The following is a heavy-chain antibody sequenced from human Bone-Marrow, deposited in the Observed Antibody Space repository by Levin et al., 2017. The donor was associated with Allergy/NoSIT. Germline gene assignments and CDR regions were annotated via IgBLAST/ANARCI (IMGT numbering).Heavy chain of an antibody. CDR1: GFTFSSFA. V-gene: IGHV3-23*01. J-gene: IGHJ3*02. CDR2: IRADGTFT. CDR3: AKDKISWTNTGAFNM. D-gene: IGHD3/OR15-3a*01. Sequence: PGGSLRLSCAASGFTFSSFAMTWVRQAPGKGLEWVATIRADGTFTYYGDSFRGRFTISRDNSKKTLYLQMNGLRADDTAVYYCAKDKISWTNTGAFNMWGQGTMVTISS.